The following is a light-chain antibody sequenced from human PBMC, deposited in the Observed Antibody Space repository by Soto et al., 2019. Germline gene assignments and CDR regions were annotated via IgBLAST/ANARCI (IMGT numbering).Light chain of an antibody. CDR2: DAS. V-gene: IGKV3-11*01. J-gene: IGKJ4*01. Sequence: EIVLTQSPATLSLSPGERATLSCRASQSVGYHLAWYQQKPGQAPRLLIYDASNRATGIPARFSGSGSGTDFTLAISSLEPEDFAVYYCQQRSNGPPVTFGGGTKVEIK. CDR1: QSVGYH. CDR3: QQRSNGPPVT.